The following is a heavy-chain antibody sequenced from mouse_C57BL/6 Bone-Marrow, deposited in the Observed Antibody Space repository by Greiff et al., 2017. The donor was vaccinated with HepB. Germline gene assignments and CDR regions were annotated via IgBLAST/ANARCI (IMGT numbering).Heavy chain of an antibody. CDR3: ARGGPYWYFDV. Sequence: VKLQESGAELARPGASVKLSCKASGYTFTSYGISWVKQRTGQGLEWIGEIYPRSGNTYYNEKFKGKATLTADKSSSTAYMELRSLTSEDSAVYFCARGGPYWYFDVWGTGTTVTVSS. J-gene: IGHJ1*03. CDR2: IYPRSGNT. CDR1: GYTFTSYG. V-gene: IGHV1-81*01.